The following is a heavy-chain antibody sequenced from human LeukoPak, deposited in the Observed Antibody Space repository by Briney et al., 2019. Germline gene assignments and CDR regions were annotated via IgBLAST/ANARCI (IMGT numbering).Heavy chain of an antibody. CDR2: ISAYNGNT. CDR1: GGTFSSYG. J-gene: IGHJ5*02. D-gene: IGHD3-10*01. Sequence: GASVKVSCKASGGTFSSYGISWVRQAPGQGLEWMGWISAYNGNTNYAQKLQGRVTMTTDTSTSTAYMELRSLRSDDTAVYYCARAVYSLLWFGELSGRQNWFDPWGQGTLVTVSS. CDR3: ARAVYSLLWFGELSGRQNWFDP. V-gene: IGHV1-18*01.